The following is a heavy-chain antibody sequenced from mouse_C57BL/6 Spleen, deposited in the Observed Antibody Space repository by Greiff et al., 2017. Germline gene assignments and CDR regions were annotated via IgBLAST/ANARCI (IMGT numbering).Heavy chain of an antibody. CDR2: IDPSDSYT. CDR1: GYTFTSYW. CDR3: ARSGGGYWFAY. J-gene: IGHJ3*01. D-gene: IGHD1-1*02. Sequence: QVQLQQPGAELVMPGASVKLSCKASGYTFTSYWMHWVKQRPGQGLEWIGEIDPSDSYTNYNQKFKGKSTLTVDKSSSTAYMQLGSLTSEDSAVYYCARSGGGYWFAYWGQGTLVTVSA. V-gene: IGHV1-69*01.